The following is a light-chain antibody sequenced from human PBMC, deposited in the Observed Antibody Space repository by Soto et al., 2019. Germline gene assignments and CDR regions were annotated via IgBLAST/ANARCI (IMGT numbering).Light chain of an antibody. J-gene: IGKJ4*01. CDR1: QSVRSDY. CDR3: QQYGNSPPT. V-gene: IGKV3-20*01. Sequence: EIVLTPSPATLSLSPGQRATLSCRASQSVRSDYFAWYQQKPGQAPRVIIFGVSTRATGVPDRFSGRGSGTDFTLTISRLEPEDFALYYCQQYGNSPPTFGGGTKV. CDR2: GVS.